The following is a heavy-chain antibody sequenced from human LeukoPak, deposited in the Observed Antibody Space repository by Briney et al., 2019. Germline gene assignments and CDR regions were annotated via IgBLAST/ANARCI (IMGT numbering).Heavy chain of an antibody. CDR2: ISNNGGNT. Sequence: GGSLRLSCAVSGLSFSSYAMYWVRQAPGKGPEYVSGISNNGGNTSYANSVKGGFTISRDNSKNTLYLQMGSLRAEDMAVYYCARVRGGWYFDYWGQGTLVTVSS. V-gene: IGHV3-64*01. CDR1: GLSFSSYA. J-gene: IGHJ4*02. D-gene: IGHD6-19*01. CDR3: ARVRGGWYFDY.